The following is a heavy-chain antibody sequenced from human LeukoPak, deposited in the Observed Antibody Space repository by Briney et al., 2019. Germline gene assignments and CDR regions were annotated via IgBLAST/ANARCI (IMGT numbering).Heavy chain of an antibody. J-gene: IGHJ4*02. CDR3: VKDVIVGARRGHICSFDY. D-gene: IGHD2/OR15-2a*01. Sequence: PGGSLRPSCSASGFTLSSYAMHWVRQAPGKGLVYVSTISSNGDSTYYADSVKGRFTISRDNSKNTLYLQMSSLRAEDTAVYYCVKDVIVGARRGHICSFDYWGQGTLVTVSS. V-gene: IGHV3-64D*06. CDR2: ISSNGDST. CDR1: GFTLSSYA.